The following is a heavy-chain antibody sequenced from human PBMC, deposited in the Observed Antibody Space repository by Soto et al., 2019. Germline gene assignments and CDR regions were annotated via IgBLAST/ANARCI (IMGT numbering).Heavy chain of an antibody. CDR3: AKEGPITNWYFDY. Sequence: QVQLVESGGGVVQPGRSLRLSCAASGFTFSSYGMHWGRRAPGKGLEWVTVISYDGNVAYYADAVKGRFTSTRDNSKNTLYLHMNSLRTEDTAMYYCAKEGPITNWYFDYWGQGPLVTVSS. V-gene: IGHV3-30*18. J-gene: IGHJ4*02. D-gene: IGHD1-1*01. CDR2: ISYDGNVA. CDR1: GFTFSSYG.